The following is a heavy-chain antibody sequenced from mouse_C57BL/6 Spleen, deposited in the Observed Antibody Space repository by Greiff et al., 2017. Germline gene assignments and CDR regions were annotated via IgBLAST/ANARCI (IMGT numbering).Heavy chain of an antibody. V-gene: IGHV1-81*01. D-gene: IGHD1-1*01. CDR3: ARREIYYGSSYGGAMDY. J-gene: IGHJ4*01. CDR2: IYPRSGNT. Sequence: QVQLQQSGAELARPGASVKLSCKASGYTFTSYGISWVKQRTGQGLEWIGEIYPRSGNTYYNEKFKGKATLTADKSSSTAYMELRSLTSEDSAVYFCARREIYYGSSYGGAMDYWGQGTSVTVSS. CDR1: GYTFTSYG.